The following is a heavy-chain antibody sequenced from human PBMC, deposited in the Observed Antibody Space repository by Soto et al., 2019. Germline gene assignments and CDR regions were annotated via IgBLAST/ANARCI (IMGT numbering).Heavy chain of an antibody. CDR1: GGSISSYY. J-gene: IGHJ6*03. D-gene: IGHD2-2*01. V-gene: IGHV4-59*08. Sequence: SETLSLTCTVSGGSISSYYWSWIRQPPGKGLEWIGYIYYSGSTNYNPSPKSRVTISVDTSKNQFSLKLSSVTAADTAVYYCARSSTSSENYYYYYMDVWGKGTTVTVSS. CDR2: IYYSGST. CDR3: ARSSTSSENYYYYYMDV.